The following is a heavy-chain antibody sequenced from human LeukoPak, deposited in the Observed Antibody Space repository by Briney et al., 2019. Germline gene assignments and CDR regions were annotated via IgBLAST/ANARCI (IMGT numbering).Heavy chain of an antibody. CDR3: ARAAWEYSSSSSVFDYYYMDV. Sequence: ASVKVSCKASGYTFTGYYMHWVRQAPGQGLEWMGWINPNSGGTNYAQKFQGRVTITADKSTSTAYMELSGLRSEDTAVYYCARAAWEYSSSSSVFDYYYMDVWGKGTTVTVSS. J-gene: IGHJ6*03. V-gene: IGHV1-2*02. CDR1: GYTFTGYY. D-gene: IGHD6-6*01. CDR2: INPNSGGT.